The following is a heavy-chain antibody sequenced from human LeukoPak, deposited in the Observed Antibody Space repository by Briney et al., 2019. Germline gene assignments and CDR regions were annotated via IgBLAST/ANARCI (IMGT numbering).Heavy chain of an antibody. Sequence: SETLSLTCTVSGGSISSYYWSWIRQPPGKGLEWIGYIYYSGSTNYNPSLKSRVTISVDTSKNQFSLKLSSVTAADTAVYYCARGGERWLPRGLDYWGQGTLVTVSS. V-gene: IGHV4-59*01. CDR1: GGSISSYY. CDR3: ARGGERWLPRGLDY. J-gene: IGHJ4*02. D-gene: IGHD5-24*01. CDR2: IYYSGST.